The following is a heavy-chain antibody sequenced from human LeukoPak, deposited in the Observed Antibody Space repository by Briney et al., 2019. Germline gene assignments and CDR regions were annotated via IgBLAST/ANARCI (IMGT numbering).Heavy chain of an antibody. CDR3: AREGGYYYDSSGYYFRYNWFDP. Sequence: GASVKVSCKASGYTFTGYYMHWVRQAPGQGLEWMGWINPNSGGTNYAQKFQGRVTMTRDTSISTAYMELSRLRSDDTAVYYCAREGGYYYDSSGYYFRYNWFDPWGQGTLVIVSS. J-gene: IGHJ5*02. CDR2: INPNSGGT. CDR1: GYTFTGYY. D-gene: IGHD3-22*01. V-gene: IGHV1-2*02.